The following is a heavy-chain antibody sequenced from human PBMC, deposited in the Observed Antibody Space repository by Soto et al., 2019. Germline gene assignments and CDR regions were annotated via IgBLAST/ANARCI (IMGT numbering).Heavy chain of an antibody. J-gene: IGHJ5*02. V-gene: IGHV1-3*01. CDR3: ARVPFSRGWFDP. CDR2: INAGNGNT. Sequence: QVQLVQSGAEVQKPGASVKVSCKASGYTFTSYAMHWVRQAPGQRLEWMGWINAGNGNTKYSQKFQGRVTITRDTSASTAYMELSSLRSEDTAVYYSARVPFSRGWFDPWGQGTLVTVSS. CDR1: GYTFTSYA.